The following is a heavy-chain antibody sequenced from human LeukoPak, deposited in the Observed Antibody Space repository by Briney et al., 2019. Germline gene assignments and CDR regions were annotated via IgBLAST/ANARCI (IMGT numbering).Heavy chain of an antibody. J-gene: IGHJ4*02. D-gene: IGHD6-13*01. CDR3: ASTRRGAAALDY. CDR2: IYNSGST. V-gene: IGHV4-59*01. CDR1: GGSISSDY. Sequence: PSETLSLTCTVSGGSISSDYWSWIRQPPGKGLEWVAYIYNSGSTSYNPSLKSRVTISMNTSKNQFSLKLSSVTAADTAEYYCASTRRGAAALDYWGQGTLVTVSS.